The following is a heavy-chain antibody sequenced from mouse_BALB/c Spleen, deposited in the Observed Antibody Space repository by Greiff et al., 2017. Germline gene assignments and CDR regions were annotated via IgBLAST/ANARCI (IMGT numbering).Heavy chain of an antibody. CDR1: GYTFTSYW. CDR3: AREGVRRAMDY. D-gene: IGHD2-14*01. CDR2: INPSTGYT. Sequence: QVQLQQSGAELAKPGASVKMSCKASGYTFTSYWMHWVKQRPGQGLEWIGYINPSTGYTEYNQKFKDKATLTADKSSSTAYMQLSSLTSEDSAVYYCAREGVRRAMDYWGQGTSVTVSS. J-gene: IGHJ4*01. V-gene: IGHV1-7*01.